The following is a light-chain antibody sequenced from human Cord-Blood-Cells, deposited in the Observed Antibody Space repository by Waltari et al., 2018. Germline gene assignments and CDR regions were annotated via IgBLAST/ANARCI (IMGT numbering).Light chain of an antibody. V-gene: IGLV2-11*01. CDR1: SSDVGGYNY. CDR3: CSYAGSYTFSWV. CDR2: DVS. J-gene: IGLJ3*02. Sequence: QSALTQPHSVSGSPGQSVTISCTGTSSDVGGYNYVSWYQQHPGKAPKLMIYDVSKRPSGVPDRFSGSKSGNTASLTISGLQAEDEADYYCCSYAGSYTFSWVFGGGTKLTVL.